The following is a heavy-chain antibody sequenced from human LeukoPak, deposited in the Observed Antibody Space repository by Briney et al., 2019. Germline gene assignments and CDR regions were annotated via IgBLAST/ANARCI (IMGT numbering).Heavy chain of an antibody. J-gene: IGHJ6*02. CDR3: ASLASGSSGYGFYGMDV. CDR2: INPSGGST. Sequence: GASVKVPCKASGYTFTGYYIHWVRQAPGQGLEWMGIINPSGGSTSYAQKFQGRVTMTRDTSTSTVYMELSSLRSEDTAVYYCASLASGSSGYGFYGMDVWGQGTTVTVSS. CDR1: GYTFTGYY. D-gene: IGHD3-22*01. V-gene: IGHV1-46*01.